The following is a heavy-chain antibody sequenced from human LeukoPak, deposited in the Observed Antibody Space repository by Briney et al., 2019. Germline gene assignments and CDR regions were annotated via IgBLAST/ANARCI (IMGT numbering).Heavy chain of an antibody. D-gene: IGHD2-15*01. Sequence: SETLSLTCTVSGGSISSYYWSWIRQPPGKGLEWIGYIYYSGSTNYNPSLKSRVTISVDTSKNQFSLKLSSVTAADTAVYYCARGTGWYGRPDAFDIWGQGTMVTVCS. CDR1: GGSISSYY. J-gene: IGHJ3*02. V-gene: IGHV4-59*01. CDR2: IYYSGST. CDR3: ARGTGWYGRPDAFDI.